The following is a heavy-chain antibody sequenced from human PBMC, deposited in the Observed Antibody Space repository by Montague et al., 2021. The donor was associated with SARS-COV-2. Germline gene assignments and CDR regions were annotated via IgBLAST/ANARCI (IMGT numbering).Heavy chain of an antibody. CDR1: GVSFTSYY. CDR2: VMHRGGT. Sequence: SETLSLTCSVSGVSFTSYYWSCIRQPSGKGLEWVGEVMHRGGTNYNPSLKNRVPISIDTSKNQFSLTLRSVTAAHTAVYYCERGPEEDARNGDLDYWGQGTLVTVSS. D-gene: IGHD2-8*01. CDR3: ERGPEEDARNGDLDY. V-gene: IGHV4-34*01. J-gene: IGHJ4*02.